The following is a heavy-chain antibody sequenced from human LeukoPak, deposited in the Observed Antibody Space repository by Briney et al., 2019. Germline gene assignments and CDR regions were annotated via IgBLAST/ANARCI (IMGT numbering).Heavy chain of an antibody. V-gene: IGHV5-51*01. CDR1: GYSFASYW. CDR3: ATRYSSSSFDF. D-gene: IGHD6-6*01. J-gene: IGHJ4*02. Sequence: GESLKISCKGSGYSFASYWIGWVRQMPGKGLEWMGIIYPGDSDTKYSPSFQGQVTISADKSISTTYLQWSSLKAPDTAMYYCATRYSSSSFDFWGQGTLVTVSS. CDR2: IYPGDSDT.